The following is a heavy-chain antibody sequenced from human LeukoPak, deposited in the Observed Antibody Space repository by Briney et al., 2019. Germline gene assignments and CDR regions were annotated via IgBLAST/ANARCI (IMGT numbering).Heavy chain of an antibody. Sequence: GSVKVSCKTSGYTFISYGISWVRQAPGQGLEWMGWMNPNSGNTGYAQKFQGRVTITRNTSISTAYMELSSLRSEDTAVYYCARDHPLRYDSSGHGFDPWGQGTLVTVSS. D-gene: IGHD3-22*01. CDR1: GYTFISYG. V-gene: IGHV1-8*03. CDR3: ARDHPLRYDSSGHGFDP. CDR2: MNPNSGNT. J-gene: IGHJ5*02.